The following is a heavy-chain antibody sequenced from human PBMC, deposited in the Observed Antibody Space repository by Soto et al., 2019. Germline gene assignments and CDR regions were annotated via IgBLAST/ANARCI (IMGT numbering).Heavy chain of an antibody. CDR2: ISSSSSYI. V-gene: IGHV3-21*01. D-gene: IGHD2-15*01. CDR1: GFTFSSYS. CDR3: ARDMRGYCSGGSCYWGGYFDY. Sequence: EVQLVESGGGLVKPGGSLRLSCAASGFTFSSYSMNWFRQAPGKGLEWVSSISSSSSYIYYADSVKGRFTISRDNAKNALYLQMNSLRAEDTAVYYCARDMRGYCSGGSCYWGGYFDYWGQGTLVTVSS. J-gene: IGHJ4*02.